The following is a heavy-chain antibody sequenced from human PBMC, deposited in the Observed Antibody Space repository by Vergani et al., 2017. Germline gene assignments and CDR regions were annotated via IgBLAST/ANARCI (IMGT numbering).Heavy chain of an antibody. CDR1: GLTLSEYY. J-gene: IGHJ2*01. V-gene: IGHV3-11*06. D-gene: IGHD3-10*01. Sequence: QVQLVESGGGLVKPGGSLRLSCAASGLTLSEYYMSWIRQAPGKGMEWVSYISSSSSYTNYADSVKGRFTLSRENAKNSLYLQMNSLGAEDTAVYYCARDGQGRGYFDLWGRGSLVTVSS. CDR3: ARDGQGRGYFDL. CDR2: ISSSSSYT.